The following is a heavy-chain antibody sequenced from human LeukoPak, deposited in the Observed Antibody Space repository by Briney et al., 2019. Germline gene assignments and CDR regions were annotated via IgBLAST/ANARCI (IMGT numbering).Heavy chain of an antibody. D-gene: IGHD3-10*01. CDR2: INPRSGST. CDR1: GYTFTNYY. J-gene: IGHJ6*03. CDR3: ARDVAGSTSYYNTDYYYYMDV. Sequence: ASVKVSCKASGYTFTNYYMHWVRQAPGHGVEWMGVINPRSGSTFYAQKFLGRVTMTRDTSTSTLYMELSSLRSEDTAVYYCARDVAGSTSYYNTDYYYYMDVWGKGTTVTVPS. V-gene: IGHV1-46*01.